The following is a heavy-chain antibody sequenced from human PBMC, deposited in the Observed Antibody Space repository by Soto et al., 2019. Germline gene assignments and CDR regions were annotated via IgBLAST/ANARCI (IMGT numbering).Heavy chain of an antibody. V-gene: IGHV4-30-4*01. D-gene: IGHD1-26*01. Sequence: QVQLQESGPGLVKPSQTLSLTCSVSGDSVSSGDSYWSWIRQPPGEALEWIGYTSFSGYTSYSPSLKRRVTISVDMSKSQFSLRLTSVTAADTAVYYCVRGGNPYHYATSGPGTFDKWGQGTLVSVSS. CDR1: GDSVSSGDSY. J-gene: IGHJ4*02. CDR3: VRGGNPYHYATSGPGTFDK. CDR2: TSFSGYT.